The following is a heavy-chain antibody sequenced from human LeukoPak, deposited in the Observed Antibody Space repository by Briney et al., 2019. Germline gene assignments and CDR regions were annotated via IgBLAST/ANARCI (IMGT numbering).Heavy chain of an antibody. CDR1: GYTFTGYY. CDR3: APSGTSYSDYYYFDY. CDR2: INPKSGDT. D-gene: IGHD1-26*01. V-gene: IGHV1-2*02. J-gene: IGHJ4*02. Sequence: ASVKVSCKTSGYTFTGYYIHWGRQPPGQGLEGLEWINPKSGDTNYAQKFQGRVSMTRDTSISTAYMELGRLGSDDTAVYYCAPSGTSYSDYYYFDYWGQGTLVTVSS.